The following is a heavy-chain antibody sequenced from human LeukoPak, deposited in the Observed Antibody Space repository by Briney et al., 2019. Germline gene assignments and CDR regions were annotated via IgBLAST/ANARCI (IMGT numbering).Heavy chain of an antibody. D-gene: IGHD2-8*01. J-gene: IGHJ6*02. CDR2: IIPIFGTA. V-gene: IGHV1-69*13. Sequence: SVKVSCTASGGTFSSYAISWARQAPGQGLEWMGGIIPIFGTANYAQKFQGRVTITADESTSTAYMELSSLRSEDTAVYYCARDPRYCTNGVCFNYYYYGMDVWGQGTTVTVSS. CDR1: GGTFSSYA. CDR3: ARDPRYCTNGVCFNYYYYGMDV.